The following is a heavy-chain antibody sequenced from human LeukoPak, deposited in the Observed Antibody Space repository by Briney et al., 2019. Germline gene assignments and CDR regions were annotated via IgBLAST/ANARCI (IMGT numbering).Heavy chain of an antibody. D-gene: IGHD3-22*01. CDR3: ARAIWDYDSSGLGFDY. J-gene: IGHJ4*02. CDR1: GYAFTSYA. Sequence: ASEKVSCKASGYAFTSYAVNWVRQAPGQGLEWMGWTNTNTGNPTYAQGFTGRFVFSLDTSVSTAYLQISSLKAEDTAVYYCARAIWDYDSSGLGFDYWGQGTLVTVSS. CDR2: TNTNTGNP. V-gene: IGHV7-4-1*02.